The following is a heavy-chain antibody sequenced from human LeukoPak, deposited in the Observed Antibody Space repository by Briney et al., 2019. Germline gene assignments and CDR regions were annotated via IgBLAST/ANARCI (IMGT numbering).Heavy chain of an antibody. Sequence: GGSLRLSCAASGFAFNDYSMHWVRQAPGKGLEWVSLISWNGSRTYYADSVKGRFTISRDNSKNSLYLQMNSLRTEDTALYYCAQVLRYFDWLRYDYWGQGTLVTVSS. CDR3: AQVLRYFDWLRYDY. D-gene: IGHD3-9*01. CDR1: GFAFNDYS. V-gene: IGHV3-43*01. J-gene: IGHJ4*02. CDR2: ISWNGSRT.